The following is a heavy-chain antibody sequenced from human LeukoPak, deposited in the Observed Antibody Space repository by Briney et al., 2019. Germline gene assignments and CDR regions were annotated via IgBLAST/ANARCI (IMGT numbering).Heavy chain of an antibody. Sequence: GRSLRLSCAASGFTFSSYDMHWVRQAPGKGLEWVAGISYDGSNKYYTDSVKGRFTISRDNSKNTLYLQMNSLRAEDTALYYCAKSDDSSGYYYYYVMDVWGQGTTVTVSS. J-gene: IGHJ6*02. V-gene: IGHV3-30*18. CDR1: GFTFSSYD. D-gene: IGHD3-22*01. CDR2: ISYDGSNK. CDR3: AKSDDSSGYYYYYVMDV.